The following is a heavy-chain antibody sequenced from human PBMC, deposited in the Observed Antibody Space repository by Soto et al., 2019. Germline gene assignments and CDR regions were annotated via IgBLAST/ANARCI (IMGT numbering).Heavy chain of an antibody. V-gene: IGHV1-2*02. CDR1: GYTFTGYY. CDR2: INPNSGGT. D-gene: IGHD1-7*01. Sequence: GASVKVSCKASGYTFTGYYMHWVRQAPGQGLEWMGWINPNSGGTNYAQKFQGRVTMTRDTSISTAYMELSRLRSDDTAVYYCARALTGNTYVHGDWFDPWGQGTLVTVSS. J-gene: IGHJ5*02. CDR3: ARALTGNTYVHGDWFDP.